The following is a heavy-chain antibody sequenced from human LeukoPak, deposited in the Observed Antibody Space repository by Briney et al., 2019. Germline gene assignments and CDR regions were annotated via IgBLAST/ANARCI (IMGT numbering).Heavy chain of an antibody. J-gene: IGHJ4*02. Sequence: PGRSLRLSCAASGFTFSSYAMHWVRQAPGKGLEWVAVISYDGSNKYYADSVKGQFTISRDNSKNTLYLQMNSLRAEDTAVYYCARDPDIVVVPAASLPTNWGQGTLVTVSS. CDR1: GFTFSSYA. CDR2: ISYDGSNK. D-gene: IGHD2-2*01. CDR3: ARDPDIVVVPAASLPTN. V-gene: IGHV3-30-3*01.